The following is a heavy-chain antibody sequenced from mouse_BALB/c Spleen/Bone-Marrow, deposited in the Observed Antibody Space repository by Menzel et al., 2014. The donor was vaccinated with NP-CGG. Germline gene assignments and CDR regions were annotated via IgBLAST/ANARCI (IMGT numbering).Heavy chain of an antibody. J-gene: IGHJ4*01. Sequence: VQLKDSGPELVKPGASMKISCKASGYSFTGYTMNWVKQSHGKNLEWIGLINPYNGGTSYNQKFKGKATLTVDKSSSTAYMELLSLTSEDSPVYYCARWDYYGYAMDYWGQGTSVTVSS. V-gene: IGHV1-26*01. CDR3: ARWDYYGYAMDY. CDR1: GYSFTGYT. CDR2: INPYNGGT. D-gene: IGHD1-1*01.